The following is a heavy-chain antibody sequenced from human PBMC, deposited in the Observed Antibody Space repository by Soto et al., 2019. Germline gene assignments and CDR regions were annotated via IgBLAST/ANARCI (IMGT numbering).Heavy chain of an antibody. J-gene: IGHJ6*02. CDR3: ARHRGTWIQLWFLDGMDV. CDR2: IYYSGST. V-gene: IGHV4-39*01. Sequence: QLQLQESGPGLVKPSETLSLTCTVSGGSISSSSYYWGWIRQPPGKGLEWIGSIYYSGSTYYNPSLKSRVTISVDTSKNQFSLKLSSVTAADTAVYYCARHRGTWIQLWFLDGMDVWGQGTTVTVSS. CDR1: GGSISSSSYY. D-gene: IGHD5-18*01.